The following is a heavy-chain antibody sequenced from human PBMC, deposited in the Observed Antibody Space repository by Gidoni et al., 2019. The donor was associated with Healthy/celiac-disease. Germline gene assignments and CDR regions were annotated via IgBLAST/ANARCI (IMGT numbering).Heavy chain of an antibody. CDR1: GFTFSSYA. Sequence: EVQLLESGGGLVQPGGSLRLSCAASGFTFSSYAMSWVRQAPGKGLDGGSAISGSGGSTYSADSLKGRFTISRDNSKNTLYLQMNSLRAEDTAVYYCAKVCRDGYGATNWFDPWGQGTLVTVSS. D-gene: IGHD5-12*01. J-gene: IGHJ5*02. CDR2: ISGSGGST. V-gene: IGHV3-23*01. CDR3: AKVCRDGYGATNWFDP.